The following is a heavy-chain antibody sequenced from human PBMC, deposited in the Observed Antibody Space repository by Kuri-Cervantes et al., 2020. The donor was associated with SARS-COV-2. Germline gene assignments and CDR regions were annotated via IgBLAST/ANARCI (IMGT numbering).Heavy chain of an antibody. J-gene: IGHJ6*03. V-gene: IGHV4-39*01. Sequence: GSLRLSCTVSGGSIGSISYYWGWIRQPPGKGLEWIGSIYYSGSTYYNPSLKSRVTISVDTSKNQFSLKLSSVTAADTAVYYCASRGGYSYSYLPTDYYMDVWGKGTTVTVSS. CDR3: ASRGGYSYSYLPTDYYMDV. D-gene: IGHD5-18*01. CDR2: IYYSGST. CDR1: GGSIGSISYY.